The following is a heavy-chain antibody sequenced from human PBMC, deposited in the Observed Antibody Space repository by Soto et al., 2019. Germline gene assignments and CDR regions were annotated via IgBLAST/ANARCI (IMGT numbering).Heavy chain of an antibody. V-gene: IGHV1-18*01. Sequence: SVKVSCKASGYTFTSYGISCVRQAPGQGLEWMGWISAYNGNTNYAQKLQGRVTMTTDTSTSTAYMELRSLRSEDTAVYYCARARHHKTHFDYWGQGTLVTVSS. CDR3: ARARHHKTHFDY. J-gene: IGHJ4*02. CDR2: ISAYNGNT. CDR1: GYTFTSYG.